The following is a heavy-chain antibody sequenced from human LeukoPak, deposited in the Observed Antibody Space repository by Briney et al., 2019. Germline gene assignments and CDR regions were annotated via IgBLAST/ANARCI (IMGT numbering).Heavy chain of an antibody. D-gene: IGHD3-10*01. CDR2: NDRSGNT. V-gene: IGHV3-53*01. CDR1: GFTFSTYS. CDR3: ATSPLAGS. J-gene: IGHJ4*02. Sequence: GGSLRLSCAASGFTFSTYSMTWVRQAPGKGLEWVSLNDRSGNTYYADSVKGRFTISTDTSKNSVYLQMTSLRVEDTAVYYCATSPLAGSWGQGTLVTVSS.